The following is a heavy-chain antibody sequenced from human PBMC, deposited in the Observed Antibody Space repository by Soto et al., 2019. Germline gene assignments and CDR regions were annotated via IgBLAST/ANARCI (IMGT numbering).Heavy chain of an antibody. CDR2: INPNSGGT. CDR1: GYTFTGYD. V-gene: IGHV1-2*04. D-gene: IGHD3-10*01. CDR3: ARDARGDEAPLDY. Sequence: ASEKVSCKASGYTFTGYDMHWVRQAPGQGLEWMGWINPNSGGTNYAQKFQGWVTMTRDTSISTAYMELSSLRSDDTAVYYCARDARGDEAPLDYRGQGTLVPVSS. J-gene: IGHJ4*02.